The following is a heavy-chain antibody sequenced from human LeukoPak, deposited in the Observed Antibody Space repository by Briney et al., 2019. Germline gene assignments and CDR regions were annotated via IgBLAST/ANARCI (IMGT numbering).Heavy chain of an antibody. Sequence: GGSLRLSCAASGFDFASYGMSWVRQAPGKGLEWVSAITSGGNTYYADSVKGRFAISRDNSKNTLSLQVNSLRAEDTALYYCVKDFFSGWFDSWGQGTLVSVSS. CDR1: GFDFASYG. V-gene: IGHV3-23*01. D-gene: IGHD3-3*01. J-gene: IGHJ5*01. CDR3: VKDFFSGWFDS. CDR2: ITSGGNT.